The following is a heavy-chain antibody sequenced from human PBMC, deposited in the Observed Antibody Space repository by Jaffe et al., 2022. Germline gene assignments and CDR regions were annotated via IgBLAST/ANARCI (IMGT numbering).Heavy chain of an antibody. CDR1: GGSISSSSYY. CDR3: ARLGNDYNYCSGGSCYSGLDY. D-gene: IGHD2-15*01. CDR2: IYYSGST. Sequence: QLQLQESGPGLVKPSETLSLTCTVSGGSISSSSYYWGWIRQPPGKGLEWIGSIYYSGSTYYNPSLKSRVTISVDTSKNQFSLKLSSVTAADTAVYYCARLGNDYNYCSGGSCYSGLDYWGQGTLVTVSS. J-gene: IGHJ4*02. V-gene: IGHV4-39*01.